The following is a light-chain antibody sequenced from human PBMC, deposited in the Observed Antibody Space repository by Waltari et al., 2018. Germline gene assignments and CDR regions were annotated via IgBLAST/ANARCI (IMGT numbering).Light chain of an antibody. Sequence: IQLTQSPSSLSASVGDRVTITCRASQGISNYLAWYQQKPGKVPKLLIHSASTLQSGVPSRFSGSGSGTDFTLTVSSLQAEDVAVYYCHQYYTTPYTFGQGTKLEIK. CDR1: QGISNY. V-gene: IGKV1-9*01. CDR3: HQYYTTPYT. J-gene: IGKJ2*01. CDR2: SAS.